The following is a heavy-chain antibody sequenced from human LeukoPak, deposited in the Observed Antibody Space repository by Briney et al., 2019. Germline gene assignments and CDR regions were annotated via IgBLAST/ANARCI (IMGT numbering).Heavy chain of an antibody. Sequence: SETLSLTCSVAGGSISRSSYYWGWIRQPPGKGLEWIGNIHYSGKTYYNPSLKSRVTISIDTSKNQFSLKLSSVTAADTAIYSCAKVGGLAVAGTDNWMDPWGQGTLVTVSS. D-gene: IGHD6-19*01. CDR2: IHYSGKT. J-gene: IGHJ5*02. V-gene: IGHV4-39*02. CDR1: GGSISRSSYY. CDR3: AKVGGLAVAGTDNWMDP.